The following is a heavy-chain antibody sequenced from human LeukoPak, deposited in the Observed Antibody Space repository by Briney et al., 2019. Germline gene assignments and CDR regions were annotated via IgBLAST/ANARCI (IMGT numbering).Heavy chain of an antibody. V-gene: IGHV1-69*13. CDR2: IIPIFGTA. CDR3: AREVYCSSTSCAYYFDY. Sequence: SVKVSCKASGGTFSSYAISWVRQAPGQGLEWMGGIIPIFGTANYAQKFQGRVTITADESTSTAYMELRSLRPDDTAVYYCAREVYCSSTSCAYYFDYWGQGTLVTVSS. D-gene: IGHD2-2*01. CDR1: GGTFSSYA. J-gene: IGHJ4*02.